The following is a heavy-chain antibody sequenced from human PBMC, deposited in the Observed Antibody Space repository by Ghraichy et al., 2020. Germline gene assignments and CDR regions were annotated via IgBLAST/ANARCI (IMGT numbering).Heavy chain of an antibody. D-gene: IGHD3-10*01. V-gene: IGHV4-34*01. CDR2: IDHRGTT. CDR1: GGTFSGYS. CDR3: ARGLRDTVIRGFLVGYYYFAYYMDV. Sequence: SETLSLTCAVFGGTFSGYSWTWVRQSPGKGLEWLGEIDHRGTTNYEPSLTSRVSISVDVSKNQFSLKLTSVTAADTAVYFCARGLRDTVIRGFLVGYYYFAYYMDVWGKGTTVTVSS. J-gene: IGHJ6*03.